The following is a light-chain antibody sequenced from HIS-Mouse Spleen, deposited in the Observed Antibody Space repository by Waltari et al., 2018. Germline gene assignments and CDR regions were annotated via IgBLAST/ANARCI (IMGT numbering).Light chain of an antibody. CDR3: QQLNSYPPT. CDR1: QGISSY. J-gene: IGKJ1*01. CDR2: AAS. V-gene: IGKV1-9*01. Sequence: DIQLTQSPSFLXASXGXRVTITCRASQGISSYLAWYQQKPGKAPKLLIYAASTLQSXVXXXXSGSGSGTXXXXTISSLQPEDFATYYCQQLNSYPPTFGQGTKVEIK.